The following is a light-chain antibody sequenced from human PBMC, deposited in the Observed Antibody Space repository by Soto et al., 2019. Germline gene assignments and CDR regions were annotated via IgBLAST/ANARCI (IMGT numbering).Light chain of an antibody. J-gene: IGKJ4*01. V-gene: IGKV3-20*01. CDR2: GAS. Sequence: EIVLTQSTGTLSLSPGERDTLSCRASQSVSSSYLAWYQQKHGQAPRLLIYGASSRATGIPDRFSGSGSETDLTVTISRLEPEDFAVYYRPPDGTSPLGTFSGWTKVEIK. CDR1: QSVSSSY. CDR3: PPDGTSPLGT.